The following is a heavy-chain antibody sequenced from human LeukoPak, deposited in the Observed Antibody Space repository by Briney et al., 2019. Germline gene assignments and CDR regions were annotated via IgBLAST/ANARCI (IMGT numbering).Heavy chain of an antibody. CDR3: ARDVAGLNEGLFDY. CDR2: ISSSSSYI. CDR1: GFTFSSYS. Sequence: PGGSLRLSCAASGFTFSSYSMNWVRQAPGKGLEWVSSISSSSSYIYHADSVKGRFTISRDNAKNSLYLQMNSLRAEDTAVYYCARDVAGLNEGLFDYWGQGTLVTVSS. V-gene: IGHV3-21*01. D-gene: IGHD1-1*01. J-gene: IGHJ4*02.